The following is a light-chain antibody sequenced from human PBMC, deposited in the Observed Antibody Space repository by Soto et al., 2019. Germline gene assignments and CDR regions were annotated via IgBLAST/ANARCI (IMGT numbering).Light chain of an antibody. V-gene: IGKV3-11*01. CDR2: DAS. Sequence: EIVLTQSPATLSLSPGNRATLSCRASQSVSSYLAWYQQKPGQAPRLLIYDASNRATGIPARFSGSGSGTDFTLTINSLEPEDFAVYYCQQRSNWPSTFGGGTKVEIK. CDR1: QSVSSY. J-gene: IGKJ4*02. CDR3: QQRSNWPST.